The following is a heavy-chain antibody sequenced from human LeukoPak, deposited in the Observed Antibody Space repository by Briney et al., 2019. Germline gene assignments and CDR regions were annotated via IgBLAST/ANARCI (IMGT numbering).Heavy chain of an antibody. CDR1: GFTFCSYA. J-gene: IGHJ4*02. Sequence: GGSLRLSCAASGFTFCSYAMYWVRQAPGKGLEWVAVISYDGSNKYYADSVKGRFTISRDNSKNTLNLQMNSLRAEDTAVYYCARDPLRLLLLYYFDYWGQGTLVTVSS. V-gene: IGHV3-30*04. CDR2: ISYDGSNK. CDR3: ARDPLRLLLLYYFDY. D-gene: IGHD3-22*01.